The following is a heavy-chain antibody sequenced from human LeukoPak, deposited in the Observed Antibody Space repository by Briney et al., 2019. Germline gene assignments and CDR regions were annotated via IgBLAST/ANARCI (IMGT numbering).Heavy chain of an antibody. CDR3: ATLMYYYDSSGYYHDAFDI. Sequence: PGGSLRLSCAASGFTFSSYWMSWVRQAPGKGLVWVSRINSDGSSTSYADSVKGRFTISRDNAQNSLYLQMNSLRAEDTAVYYCATLMYYYDSSGYYHDAFDIWGQGTMVTVSS. V-gene: IGHV3-74*01. J-gene: IGHJ3*02. CDR2: INSDGSST. CDR1: GFTFSSYW. D-gene: IGHD3-22*01.